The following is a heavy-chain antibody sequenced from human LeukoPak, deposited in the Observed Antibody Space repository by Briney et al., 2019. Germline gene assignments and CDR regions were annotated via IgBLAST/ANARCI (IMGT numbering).Heavy chain of an antibody. Sequence: GEPLQTSCTSSGYTFTHQWIGWVRQKSGSGLEWMGIIYPRCSDTRYSPSFQRHITISADTSINTAYLEWSRLEASDTAIYYCARHSDVIGAIWGQGTLVTVSS. V-gene: IGHV5-51*01. CDR1: GYTFTHQW. J-gene: IGHJ4*02. CDR3: ARHSDVIGAI. D-gene: IGHD3-10*01. CDR2: IYPRCSDT.